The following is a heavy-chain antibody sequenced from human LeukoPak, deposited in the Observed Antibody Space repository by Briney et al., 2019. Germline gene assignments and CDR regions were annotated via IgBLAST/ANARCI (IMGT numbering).Heavy chain of an antibody. V-gene: IGHV4-30-2*01. Sequence: SETLSLTCTVSGGSISSGGYYWSWIRQPPGKGLEWIGYIYHSGSTYYNPSLKSRVTMSVDRSKNQFSLKLSSVTAADTAVYYCARWSYYDFWSGYYFPYWYFDLWGRGTLVTVSS. D-gene: IGHD3-3*01. J-gene: IGHJ2*01. CDR1: GGSISSGGYY. CDR2: IYHSGST. CDR3: ARWSYYDFWSGYYFPYWYFDL.